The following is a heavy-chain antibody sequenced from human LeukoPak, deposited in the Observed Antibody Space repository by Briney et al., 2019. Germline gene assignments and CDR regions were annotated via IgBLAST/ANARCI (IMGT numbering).Heavy chain of an antibody. J-gene: IGHJ4*02. Sequence: SVKVSCQASGGTFSSYAISWVRQAPGQGLEWMGGIIPIFGTANYAQKFQGRVTITADESTSTAYMELSSLRSEDTAVYYCARDLSSGGPYFDYWGQGTLVTVSS. CDR2: IIPIFGTA. D-gene: IGHD6-19*01. V-gene: IGHV1-69*13. CDR3: ARDLSSGGPYFDY. CDR1: GGTFSSYA.